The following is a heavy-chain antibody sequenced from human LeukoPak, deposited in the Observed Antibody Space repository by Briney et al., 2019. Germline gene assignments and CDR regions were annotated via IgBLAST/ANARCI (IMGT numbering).Heavy chain of an antibody. J-gene: IGHJ4*02. V-gene: IGHV3-30*03. CDR3: ASYGYSYVEKVPPRRHPIY. Sequence: PGGSLRLSCAASGFTFSSYGMHWVRQAPGKGLEWVAVISYDGSNKYYADSVKGRFTISRDNSKNTLYLQMNSLRAEDTAVYYCASYGYSYVEKVPPRRHPIYWGQGTLVTVSS. D-gene: IGHD5-18*01. CDR2: ISYDGSNK. CDR1: GFTFSSYG.